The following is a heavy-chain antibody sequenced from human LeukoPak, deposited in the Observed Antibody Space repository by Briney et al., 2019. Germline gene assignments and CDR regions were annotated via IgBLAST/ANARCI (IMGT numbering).Heavy chain of an antibody. CDR1: GGSFSSYY. CDR2: INPSGSN. D-gene: IGHD6-13*01. CDR3: ARISYSSSWYVEMQD. Sequence: SQTLSLTCAVYGGSFSSYYWSWVRHPPGKGLEWIGEINPSGSNNNNTSLKGRITISVETSKKQFTLKLSSVTAADTAVYYGARISYSSSWYVEMQDWGQGTLVTVSS. J-gene: IGHJ4*02. V-gene: IGHV4-34*01.